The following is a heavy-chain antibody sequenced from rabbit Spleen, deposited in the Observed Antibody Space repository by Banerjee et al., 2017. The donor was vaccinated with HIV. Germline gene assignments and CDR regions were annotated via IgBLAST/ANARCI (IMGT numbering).Heavy chain of an antibody. CDR1: GFTLSSYY. CDR2: IDPIFGVT. D-gene: IGHD4-1*01. CDR3: ARETSSGWGVVSYSFNL. Sequence: QLVESGGGLVQPGGSLKLSCKASGFTLSSYYMNWVRQAPGKGLEWLGYIDPIFGVTYYANWVNGRFTISSHNAQNTLYLQLYSLTAADTATYFCARETSSGWGVVSYSFNLWRPGTLVTVS. V-gene: IGHV1S7*01. J-gene: IGHJ4*01.